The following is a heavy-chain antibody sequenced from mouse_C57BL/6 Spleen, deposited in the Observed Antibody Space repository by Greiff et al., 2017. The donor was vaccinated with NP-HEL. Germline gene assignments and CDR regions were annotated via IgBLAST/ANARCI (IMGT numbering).Heavy chain of an antibody. CDR2: IDPETGGT. J-gene: IGHJ2*01. V-gene: IGHV1-15*01. CDR3: TKMVITTVVVVDY. D-gene: IGHD1-1*01. Sequence: VQLQQSGAELVRPGASVTLSCKAPGYTFTDYEMHWVKQTPVHGLEWIGAIDPETGGTAYNQKFKGKAILTADKSSSTAYMELRSLTSEDSAVYYCTKMVITTVVVVDYWGQGTTLTVSS. CDR1: GYTFTDYE.